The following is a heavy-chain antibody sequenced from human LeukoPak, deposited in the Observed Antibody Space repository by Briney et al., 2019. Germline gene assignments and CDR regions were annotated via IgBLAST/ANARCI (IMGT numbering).Heavy chain of an antibody. CDR1: GFTFSSYA. D-gene: IGHD6-13*01. CDR2: ISGSGGST. Sequence: GGSLRLSCAASGFTFSSYAMSWVRQAPGKGLEWVSAISGSGGSTFYADSVKGRFTISRDNSKNTLYLQMNSLRAEDTAVYYCAKDLGGSSWYGEYFQHWGQGTLVTVSS. J-gene: IGHJ1*01. V-gene: IGHV3-23*01. CDR3: AKDLGGSSWYGEYFQH.